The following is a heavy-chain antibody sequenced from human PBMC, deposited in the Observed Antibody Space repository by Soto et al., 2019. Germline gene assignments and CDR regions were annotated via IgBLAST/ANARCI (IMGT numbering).Heavy chain of an antibody. Sequence: EVQLLESGGGLVQPGGSLSLSCAPSGFTFTTYAMSWVRQAPGKAPERVSSISSGGDTYYEYSVKGRFTISRESSRNTLYLTMNNLRAEDTATYYCAKDYSSGYYAFDICGRGTMVTVSS. J-gene: IGHJ3*02. CDR3: AKDYSSGYYAFDI. V-gene: IGHV3-23*01. CDR1: GFTFTTYA. D-gene: IGHD3-22*01. CDR2: ISSGGDT.